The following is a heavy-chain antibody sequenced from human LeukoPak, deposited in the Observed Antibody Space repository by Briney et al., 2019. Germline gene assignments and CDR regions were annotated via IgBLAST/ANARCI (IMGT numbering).Heavy chain of an antibody. CDR3: ARGRVGSSFNDY. J-gene: IGHJ4*02. Sequence: GGSLRLSCAASGFTFSSYGMHWVRQAPGKGLEWVAFIRYDGSNKYYADSVKGRFTISRDNSKNTLYLQMNSLRAEDTAVYYCARGRVGSSFNDYWGQGTLVTVSS. V-gene: IGHV3-30*02. CDR2: IRYDGSNK. D-gene: IGHD6-6*01. CDR1: GFTFSSYG.